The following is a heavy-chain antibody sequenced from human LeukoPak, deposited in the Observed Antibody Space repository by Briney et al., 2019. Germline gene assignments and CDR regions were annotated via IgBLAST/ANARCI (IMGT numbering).Heavy chain of an antibody. CDR3: AKASDYGDFWYFGL. CDR2: ISANGGTT. V-gene: IGHV3-23*01. CDR1: GFTVTSTY. J-gene: IGHJ2*01. D-gene: IGHD4-17*01. Sequence: GGSLRLSCAASGFTVTSTYITWVRQAPGRGPEWVSRISANGGTTYYADSVKGRFTISRDNSETTLYLQMNTLRAEDTALYYCAKASDYGDFWYFGLWGRGTQVTVSS.